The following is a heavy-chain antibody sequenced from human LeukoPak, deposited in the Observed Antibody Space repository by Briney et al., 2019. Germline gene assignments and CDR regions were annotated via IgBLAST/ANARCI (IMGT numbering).Heavy chain of an antibody. Sequence: PSETLSLTCTVSGGSISGYYWSWIRQPAGKGLEWIGRIYSSGSTIYNPSLKSRVTVSVDTSKNQFSLKLDSVTAADTAVYYCARDASGYTTNWFDPWGQGTLVTVSS. V-gene: IGHV4-4*07. CDR1: GGSISGYY. CDR2: IYSSGST. CDR3: ARDASGYTTNWFDP. J-gene: IGHJ5*02. D-gene: IGHD6-13*01.